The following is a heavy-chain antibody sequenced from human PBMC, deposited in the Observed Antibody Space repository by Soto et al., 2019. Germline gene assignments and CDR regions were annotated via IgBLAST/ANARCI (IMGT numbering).Heavy chain of an antibody. CDR3: ARGRGSSIAARGLGWFDP. CDR2: IYHSGST. CDR1: GGSISSSNW. Sequence: QVQLQESGPGLVKPSGTLSLTCAVSGGSISSSNWWSWVRQPPGKGLEWIGEIYHSGSTNYNPSLKSRVTISVDKSKNQSSLKLSSVTAADTAVYYCARGRGSSIAARGLGWFDPWGQGTLVTVSS. D-gene: IGHD6-6*01. V-gene: IGHV4-4*02. J-gene: IGHJ5*02.